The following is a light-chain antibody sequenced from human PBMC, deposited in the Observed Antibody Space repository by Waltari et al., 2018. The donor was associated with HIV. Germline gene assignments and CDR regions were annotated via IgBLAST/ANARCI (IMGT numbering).Light chain of an antibody. J-gene: IGKJ1*01. CDR1: QSVSTTY. CDR3: QQFVTSPLT. V-gene: IGKV3-20*01. CDR2: CAS. Sequence: EIVLTQSPGTLSLSPGQRAALSCRASQSVSTTYLAWYQQKPGKSPRLLIYCASPRATGIPDRFSGSGSGTDFTLTISRLEPEDFAVYYCQQFVTSPLTFGQGTKVEIK.